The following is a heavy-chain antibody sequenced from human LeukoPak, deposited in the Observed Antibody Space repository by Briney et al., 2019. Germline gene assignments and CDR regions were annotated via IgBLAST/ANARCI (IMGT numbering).Heavy chain of an antibody. J-gene: IGHJ6*02. CDR1: GFTFSSYA. CDR3: AKDLAGATNYYGMDV. Sequence: GGSLILSCAASGFTFSSYAMSWVRQAPGKGLEWVSAISGSGGSTYYADSVKGRFTISRDNSKNTLYLQMNSLRAEDTAVYYCAKDLAGATNYYGMDVWGQGTTVTVSS. V-gene: IGHV3-23*01. CDR2: ISGSGGST. D-gene: IGHD1-26*01.